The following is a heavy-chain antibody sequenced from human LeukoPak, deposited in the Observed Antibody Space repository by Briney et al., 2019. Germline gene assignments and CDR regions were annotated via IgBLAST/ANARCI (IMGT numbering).Heavy chain of an antibody. D-gene: IGHD5-12*01. Sequence: PGGSLRLSCAASGFTFSSYWMSWVRQAPGKGLEWVANIKQDGSEKYYVDSVKGRFTISRDNAKNSLYLQMNSLRAEDTAVYYCASGEGGSGYEARAFDIWGQGTMVTVSS. CDR2: IKQDGSEK. CDR1: GFTFSSYW. V-gene: IGHV3-7*01. CDR3: ASGEGGSGYEARAFDI. J-gene: IGHJ3*02.